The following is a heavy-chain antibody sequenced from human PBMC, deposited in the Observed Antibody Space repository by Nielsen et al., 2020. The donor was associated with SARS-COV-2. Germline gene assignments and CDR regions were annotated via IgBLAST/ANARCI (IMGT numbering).Heavy chain of an antibody. CDR2: IYSGGTT. J-gene: IGHJ6*02. Sequence: GESLKISCVASGFVVSDTSMNWVRQAPGKGLECVSIIYSGGTTYYVDSVKGRFTISRDNSKNTMYLQMNSLRAEDTAVYYCARDPRYRSGVWGQGTTVTVSS. CDR3: ARDPRYRSGV. D-gene: IGHD6-25*01. V-gene: IGHV3-53*01. CDR1: GFVVSDTS.